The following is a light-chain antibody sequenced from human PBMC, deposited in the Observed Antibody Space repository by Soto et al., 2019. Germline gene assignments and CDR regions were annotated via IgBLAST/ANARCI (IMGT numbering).Light chain of an antibody. CDR1: NNDVGGYNY. Sequence: QSVLTQPASVSGSPGQSITISCTGTNNDVGGYNYVSWYQQHPGKAPKLLIYDVSNRPSGVSNRFSASKSGNTASLTISGLQAEDEADYYCSSFTSSATGVFGGGTKLTVL. CDR3: SSFTSSATGV. J-gene: IGLJ3*02. CDR2: DVS. V-gene: IGLV2-14*01.